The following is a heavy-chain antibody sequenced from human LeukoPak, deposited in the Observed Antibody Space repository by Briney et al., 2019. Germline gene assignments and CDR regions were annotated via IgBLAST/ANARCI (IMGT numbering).Heavy chain of an antibody. Sequence: PGESLRLSCAASGFTFDDYTMHWVRQAPGKGLEWVSLISWDGGSTYYADSVKGRFTISRDNSKNSLYLQMNSLRTEDTALYYCAKDDQYGSGNMDVWGKGTTVTISS. CDR2: ISWDGGST. CDR3: AKDDQYGSGNMDV. D-gene: IGHD3-10*01. J-gene: IGHJ6*03. V-gene: IGHV3-43*01. CDR1: GFTFDDYT.